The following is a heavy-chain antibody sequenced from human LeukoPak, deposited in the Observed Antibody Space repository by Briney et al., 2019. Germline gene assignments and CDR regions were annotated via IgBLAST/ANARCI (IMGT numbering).Heavy chain of an antibody. Sequence: GGSLRLSCAASGFTVNDYYMSWIRQAPGKGLEWVSDIGSSDNIISYANSVKGRFAISRDFAKNSLYLQMNSLRADDTAVYYCASEAVAGAFDSWGQGTLVTVSS. CDR1: GFTVNDYY. CDR3: ASEAVAGAFDS. CDR2: IGSSDNII. J-gene: IGHJ4*02. D-gene: IGHD6-19*01. V-gene: IGHV3-11*01.